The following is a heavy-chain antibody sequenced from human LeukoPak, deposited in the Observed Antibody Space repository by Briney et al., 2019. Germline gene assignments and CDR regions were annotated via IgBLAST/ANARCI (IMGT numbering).Heavy chain of an antibody. CDR2: FNHSGST. D-gene: IGHD3-10*01. CDR3: ARDVYYYGSGSFDP. Sequence: SETLSLTCAVYGGSFSGYSWTWIRQPPGKGLEWIGEFNHSGSTNYNPSLKSRVTISVDTSKNQFSLKLSSVTAADTAVYYCARDVYYYGSGSFDPWGQGTLVTVSS. CDR1: GGSFSGYS. V-gene: IGHV4-34*01. J-gene: IGHJ5*02.